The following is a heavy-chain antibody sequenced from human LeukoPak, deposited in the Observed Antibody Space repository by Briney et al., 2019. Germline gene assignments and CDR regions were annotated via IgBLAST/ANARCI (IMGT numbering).Heavy chain of an antibody. J-gene: IGHJ4*02. D-gene: IGHD6-6*01. Sequence: SETLSLTCTVSGGSISSYYWSWIRQPPGKGLEWIGYIYYSGSTNYNPSLKSRVTISVDTSKNQFSLKLSSVTAADTAVYYCERWARDQHYWGQGTLVTVSS. CDR1: GGSISSYY. V-gene: IGHV4-59*01. CDR2: IYYSGST. CDR3: ERWARDQHY.